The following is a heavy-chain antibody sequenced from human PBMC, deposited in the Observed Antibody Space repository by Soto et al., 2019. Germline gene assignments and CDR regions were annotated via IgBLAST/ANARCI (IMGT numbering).Heavy chain of an antibody. CDR3: ASGGPVVVVTAALDF. Sequence: QVQLVQSGAEVKKPGASVKVSCKASGDTFTDYYIHWVRQAPGQGLEWMGTVNPSGGHTTYAQHXLXXXPXXRDTSTSTLYMELTSLTSEDTAVYYCASGGPVVVVTAALDFWGQGTLVTVSS. CDR1: GDTFTDYY. V-gene: IGHV1-46*01. J-gene: IGHJ4*02. D-gene: IGHD2-21*02. CDR2: VNPSGGHT.